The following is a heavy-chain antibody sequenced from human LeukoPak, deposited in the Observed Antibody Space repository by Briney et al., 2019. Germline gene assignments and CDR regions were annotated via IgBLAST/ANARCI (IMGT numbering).Heavy chain of an antibody. CDR1: GFTFSDYY. V-gene: IGHV3-11*01. CDR3: ARDGTQRYYDFWSGYSGYYCGMNV. D-gene: IGHD3-3*01. J-gene: IGHJ6*02. CDR2: ISSSGSTI. Sequence: GGSLRLSCAASGFTFSDYYMSWIRQAPGKGLEWVSYISSSGSTIYYADSVKGRFTISRDNAKNSLYLQMNSLRAEDTAVYYCARDGTQRYYDFWSGYSGYYCGMNVWGQGTTVTVSS.